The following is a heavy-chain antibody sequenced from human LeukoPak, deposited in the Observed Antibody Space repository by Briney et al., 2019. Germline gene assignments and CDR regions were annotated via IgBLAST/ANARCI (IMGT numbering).Heavy chain of an antibody. CDR1: GGSISSGGYY. CDR2: IYYSGST. D-gene: IGHD3-10*01. J-gene: IGHJ4*02. CDR3: AASSGSYYNAFDY. V-gene: IGHV4-31*03. Sequence: SQTLSLTCTVSGGSISSGGYYWSWIRQHPGKGLEWIGYIYYSGSTYYNPSLKSRVTISVDTSKNQSSLKLSSVTAADTAVYYCAASSGSYYNAFDYWGQGTLVTVSS.